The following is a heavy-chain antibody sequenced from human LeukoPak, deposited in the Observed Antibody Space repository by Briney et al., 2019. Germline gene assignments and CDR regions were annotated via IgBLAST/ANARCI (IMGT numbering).Heavy chain of an antibody. J-gene: IGHJ5*02. CDR3: ARGVAVGGTTHFDP. CDR2: IYYSGST. CDR1: GGSISSSSYY. V-gene: IGHV4-39*01. Sequence: NSSETLSLTCTVSGGSISSSSYYWGWIRQPPGKRLEWIGSIYYSGSTYYNPSLKSRVTISVATSKYQFSLKLSSVTAADTAVYYCARGVAVGGTTHFDPWGQGTLVTVSS. D-gene: IGHD6-13*01.